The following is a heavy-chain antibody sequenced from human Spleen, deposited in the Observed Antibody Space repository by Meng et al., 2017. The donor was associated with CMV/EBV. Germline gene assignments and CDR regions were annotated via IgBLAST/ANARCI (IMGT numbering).Heavy chain of an antibody. CDR1: GLLFDDYA. CDR2: ISWNSGSI. CDR3: AKDTGSRGGYTLDV. D-gene: IGHD5-24*01. V-gene: IGHV3-9*03. Sequence: SLKISCVASGLLFDDYAMHWVRQAPGKGLEWVPGISWNSGSIGYGDSVKGRFTISRDSAKNSLYLQMNSLRAEDMGVYYCAKDTGSRGGYTLDVWGQGTTVTVSS. J-gene: IGHJ6*02.